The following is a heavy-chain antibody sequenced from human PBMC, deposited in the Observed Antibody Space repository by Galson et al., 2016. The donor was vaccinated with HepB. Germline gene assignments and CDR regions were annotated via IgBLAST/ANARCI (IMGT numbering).Heavy chain of an antibody. CDR1: GFTFSSYS. V-gene: IGHV3-21*01. J-gene: IGHJ3*01. CDR2: ISSTGTFI. CDR3: AGMLHGGAAFDF. D-gene: IGHD3-10*02. Sequence: SLRLSCAASGFTFSSYSMNWVRQAPGKGLEWVSSISSTGTFIYYADSLKGRFTVSRDNSSNSLYLQMNSLGVEDTAVYYCAGMLHGGAAFDFWGKGRLVTFSS.